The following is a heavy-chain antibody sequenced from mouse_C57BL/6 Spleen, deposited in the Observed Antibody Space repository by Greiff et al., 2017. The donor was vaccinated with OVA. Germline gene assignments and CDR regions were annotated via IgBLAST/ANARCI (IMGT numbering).Heavy chain of an antibody. D-gene: IGHD1-1*01. J-gene: IGHJ3*01. CDR2: ISYDGSN. CDR1: GYSITSGYY. Sequence: EVQVVESGPGLVKPSQSLSLTCSVTGYSITSGYYWNWIRQFPGNHLEWMGYISYDGSNNYNSFLKNRISMTRDTSKNQFFLKLNAVTAENTAAYSCARDGGYYGISYPYWGKGTLVTVSA. CDR3: ARDGGYYGISYPY. V-gene: IGHV3-6*01.